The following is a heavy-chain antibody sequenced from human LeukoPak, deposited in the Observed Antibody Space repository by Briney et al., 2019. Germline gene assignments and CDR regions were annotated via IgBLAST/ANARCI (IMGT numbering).Heavy chain of an antibody. CDR2: IDPSDSYA. CDR1: GYTFNNYW. Sequence: GESLRISCQGSGYTFNNYWISWVRQMPGKRLEWMGRIDPSDSYAKYSPSFQGHITMLVDRAISTAYLQWSSLQASHTAMSYCAKTVTGTTSYGMDVWGQGTTVTVSS. CDR3: AKTVTGTTSYGMDV. V-gene: IGHV5-10-1*01. J-gene: IGHJ6*02. D-gene: IGHD1-7*01.